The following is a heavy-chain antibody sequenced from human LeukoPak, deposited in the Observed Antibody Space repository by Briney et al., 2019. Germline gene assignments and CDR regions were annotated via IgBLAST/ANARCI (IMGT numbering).Heavy chain of an antibody. Sequence: PSETLSLTCAVSGGSISSSNWWSWVRQPPGKGLEWIGEIYHSGSTNYNPSLKSRVTISVDKSKNQFSLKLSSVTAADTAVYCCARIMGRGYCSSTSCRGDWFDPWGQGTLVTVSS. CDR2: IYHSGST. D-gene: IGHD2-2*01. CDR1: GGSISSSNW. CDR3: ARIMGRGYCSSTSCRGDWFDP. V-gene: IGHV4-4*01. J-gene: IGHJ5*02.